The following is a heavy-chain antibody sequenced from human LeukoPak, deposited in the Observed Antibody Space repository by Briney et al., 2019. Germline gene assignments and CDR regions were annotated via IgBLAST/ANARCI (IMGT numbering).Heavy chain of an antibody. J-gene: IGHJ4*02. CDR1: GFTFSSYE. CDR2: IRYDGSNK. CDR3: AKDSLATVRGVQVDY. Sequence: PGGSLRLSCAASGFTFSSYEMNWVRQAPGKGLEWVAFIRYDGSNKYYADSVKGRFTISRDNSKNTLYLQMNSLRAEDTAVYYCAKDSLATVRGVQVDYWGQGTLVTVSS. V-gene: IGHV3-30*02. D-gene: IGHD3-10*01.